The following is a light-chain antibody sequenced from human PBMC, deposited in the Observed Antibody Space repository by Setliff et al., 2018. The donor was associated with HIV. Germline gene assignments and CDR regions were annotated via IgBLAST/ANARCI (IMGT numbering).Light chain of an antibody. CDR2: EDN. J-gene: IGLJ3*02. CDR3: QSYDSSNPSWV. CDR1: SGSIASNY. Sequence: NFMLTQPHSVSESPGKTVTISCTCSSGSIASNYVQWYQQRPGSSPTTVIYEDNQRPSGVPDRLSGSIDSSSNSASLTISGLKTEDEADYYCQSYDSSNPSWVFGGGTKVTVL. V-gene: IGLV6-57*01.